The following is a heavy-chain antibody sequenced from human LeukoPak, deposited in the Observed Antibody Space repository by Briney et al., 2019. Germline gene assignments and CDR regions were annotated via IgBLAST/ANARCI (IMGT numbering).Heavy chain of an antibody. CDR1: GGTFSSYA. CDR2: IIPILGIA. CDR3: ARESHDFWSGPIDY. D-gene: IGHD3-3*01. V-gene: IGHV1-69*04. Sequence: GASVKVSCKASGGTFSSYAISWVRQAPGQGLEWMGRIIPILGIANYARKFQGRVTITADKSTSTAYMELSSLRPEDTAVYYCARESHDFWSGPIDYWGQGTLVTVSS. J-gene: IGHJ4*02.